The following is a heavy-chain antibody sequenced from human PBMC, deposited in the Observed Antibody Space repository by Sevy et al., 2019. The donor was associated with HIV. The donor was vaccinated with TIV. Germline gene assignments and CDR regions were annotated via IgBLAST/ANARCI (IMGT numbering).Heavy chain of an antibody. J-gene: IGHJ6*03. CDR1: GFTFSNAW. Sequence: GGSLRLSCAASGFTFSNAWMSWVRQAPGKGLEWVGRIKSKTDGGTTDYAAPVKGRFTISRDDSKKTLYLQMNSLKTEDTAVYYCTTDQMGYDYSNYYYYYYMDVWGKGTTVTVSS. CDR2: IKSKTDGGTT. V-gene: IGHV3-15*01. CDR3: TTDQMGYDYSNYYYYYYMDV. D-gene: IGHD4-4*01.